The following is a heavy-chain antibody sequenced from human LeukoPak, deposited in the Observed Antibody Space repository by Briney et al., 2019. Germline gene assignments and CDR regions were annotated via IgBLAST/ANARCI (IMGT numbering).Heavy chain of an antibody. CDR1: GFTFGSYV. V-gene: IGHV3-30*04. CDR3: ARDPYCSSTSCSSYYYYGMDV. Sequence: GGSLRLSCAPPGFTFGSYVMHWVSRAPGRGLGRVAVISYDGRINYYADSVKGRFTISRDNSKNTLYLQMNSMRAEDTAVYYCARDPYCSSTSCSSYYYYGMDVWGQGTTVTVSS. CDR2: ISYDGRIN. J-gene: IGHJ6*02. D-gene: IGHD2-2*01.